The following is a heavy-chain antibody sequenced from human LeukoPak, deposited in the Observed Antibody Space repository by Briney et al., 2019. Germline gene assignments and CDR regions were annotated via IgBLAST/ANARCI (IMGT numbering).Heavy chain of an antibody. CDR3: AKEPGYSIGWGIDY. J-gene: IGHJ4*02. V-gene: IGHV3-74*01. Sequence: GGSLRLSCAASGFTFSNYWMHWVRHAPGKGLVWVSRINSDGSSTSYADSVKGRFTISRDNFKNTLSLQMKSLRAEDTAVYYCAKEPGYSIGWGIDYWGQGTLVTVSS. CDR1: GFTFSNYW. CDR2: INSDGSST. D-gene: IGHD6-19*01.